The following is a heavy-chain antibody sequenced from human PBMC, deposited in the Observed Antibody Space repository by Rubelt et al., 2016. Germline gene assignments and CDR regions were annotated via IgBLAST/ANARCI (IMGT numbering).Heavy chain of an antibody. CDR1: GFTFSSYA. CDR2: ISGSGGST. J-gene: IGHJ4*02. V-gene: IGHV3-23*01. CDR3: GGMATIMGWVYYFDY. D-gene: IGHD5-24*01. Sequence: RLSCAASGFTFSSYAMSWVRQAPGKGLEWVSAISGSGGSTYYADSVKGRFTISRDNSKNTLYLQMNSLRAEDTAVYYCGGMATIMGWVYYFDYWGQGTLVTVSS.